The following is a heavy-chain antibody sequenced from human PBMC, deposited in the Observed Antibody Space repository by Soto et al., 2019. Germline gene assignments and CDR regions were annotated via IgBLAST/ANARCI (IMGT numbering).Heavy chain of an antibody. CDR2: IRGSGGTT. CDR1: GFTFNNYA. V-gene: IGHV3-23*01. Sequence: PGGSLRLSCAASGFTFNNYAMSWVRQTPGKGLEWVASIRGSGGTTYYADFEKGRFTISRDNSKNTRWLQLNSLRAEDTAVYYCAREGVITIFGVVIGVFDYWGQGNLVTVSS. D-gene: IGHD3-3*01. CDR3: AREGVITIFGVVIGVFDY. J-gene: IGHJ4*02.